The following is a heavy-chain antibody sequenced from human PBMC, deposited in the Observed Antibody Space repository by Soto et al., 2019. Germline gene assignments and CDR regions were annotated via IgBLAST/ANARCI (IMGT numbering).Heavy chain of an antibody. J-gene: IGHJ5*02. CDR3: ARDRIYYGSGSSHVEWFDQ. D-gene: IGHD3-10*01. V-gene: IGHV4-59*01. CDR2: ISYTGST. CDR1: GGSTTSYH. Sequence: PSETLSLTCTVSGGSTTSYHWSWIRQPPGKGLEWIGYISYTGSTNYNPSLKSRVTISVDTSKNQFSLNLISVTAADTAVYYCARDRIYYGSGSSHVEWFDQRGQGILVTVSS.